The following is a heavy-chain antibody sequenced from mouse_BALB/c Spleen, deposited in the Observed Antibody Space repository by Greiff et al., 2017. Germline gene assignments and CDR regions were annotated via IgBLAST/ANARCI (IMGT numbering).Heavy chain of an antibody. V-gene: IGHV5-6-5*01. J-gene: IGHJ2*01. CDR1: GFTFSSYA. Sequence: DVKLQESGGGLVKPGGSLKLSCAASGFTFSSYAMSWVRQTPEKRLEWVASISSGGSTYYPDSVKGRFTISRDNARNILYLQMSSLRSEDTAMYYCARDYYGSSYRYYFDYWGQGTTLTVSS. CDR3: ARDYYGSSYRYYFDY. CDR2: ISSGGST. D-gene: IGHD1-1*01.